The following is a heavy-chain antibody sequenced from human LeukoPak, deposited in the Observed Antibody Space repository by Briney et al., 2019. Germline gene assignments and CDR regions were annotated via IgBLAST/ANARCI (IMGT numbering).Heavy chain of an antibody. V-gene: IGHV3-23*01. CDR3: AKEVIVGVSFDY. J-gene: IGHJ4*02. Sequence: GGSLRLSCAASGFTFSSYAMSWVRQAPGKGLEWVSAISGSGGSTYYADSVKGRFTISRDNSKDTLYLQMNSLGAEDTAVYYCAKEVIVGVSFDYWGQGTLVTVSS. CDR2: ISGSGGST. CDR1: GFTFSSYA. D-gene: IGHD1-26*01.